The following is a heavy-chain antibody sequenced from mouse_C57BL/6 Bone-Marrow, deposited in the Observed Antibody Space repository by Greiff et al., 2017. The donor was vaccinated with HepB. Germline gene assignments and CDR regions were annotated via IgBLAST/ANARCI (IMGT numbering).Heavy chain of an antibody. D-gene: IGHD1-1*01. CDR1: GYTFTSYW. V-gene: IGHV1-64*01. J-gene: IGHJ3*01. CDR3: ARSGLPLSSPFAY. CDR2: IHPNSGST. Sequence: VQLHQPGAELVKPGASVKLSCKASGYTFTSYWMHWVKQRPGQGLEWIGLIHPNSGSTNYNEKFKSKATLTVDKSSSTAYMQLSSLTSEDSAVYYCARSGLPLSSPFAYWGQGTLVTVSA.